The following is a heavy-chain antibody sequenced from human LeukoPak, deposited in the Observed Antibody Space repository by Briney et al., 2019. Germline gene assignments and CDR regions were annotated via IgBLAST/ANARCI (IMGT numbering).Heavy chain of an antibody. J-gene: IGHJ4*02. Sequence: SQTLSLTCTVSGGSISSGGYYWSWIRQPPGKGLEWIGYIYHSGSTYYNPSLKSRVTISVDTSKNQFSLKLSSVTAADTAVYYCARENGLGWDYWGQGTLVTVSS. CDR1: GGSISSGGYY. CDR3: ARENGLGWDY. CDR2: IYHSGST. V-gene: IGHV4-30-2*01. D-gene: IGHD2-8*01.